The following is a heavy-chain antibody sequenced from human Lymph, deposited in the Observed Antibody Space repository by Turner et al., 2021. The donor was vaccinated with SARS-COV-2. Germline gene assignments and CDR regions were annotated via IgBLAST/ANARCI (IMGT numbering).Heavy chain of an antibody. CDR1: GFTFSSYS. CDR3: ARGPPDFPYYFDY. CDR2: ITFTSSYI. J-gene: IGHJ4*02. Sequence: EVRLVESGGGLVKPGGSLRLSCAASGFTFSSYSMNWVRQAPGKGLEWVSSITFTSSYIYYADSVKGRFTISRDNAKNSLYLQMNSLRAEDTAVYYCARGPPDFPYYFDYWGQGTLVTVS. D-gene: IGHD2-21*02. V-gene: IGHV3-21*01.